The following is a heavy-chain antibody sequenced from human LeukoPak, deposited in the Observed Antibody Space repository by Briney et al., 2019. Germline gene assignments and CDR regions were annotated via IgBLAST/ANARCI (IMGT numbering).Heavy chain of an antibody. CDR3: ARDQYSSSWYDYYYYMDV. CDR2: ISAYNGNT. J-gene: IGHJ6*03. CDR1: GYTFISYG. Sequence: ASVKVSCKASGYTFISYGISWVRQAPGQGPEWMGWISAYNGNTNYAQKLQGRVTMTTDTSTSTAYMELRSLRSDDTAVYYCARDQYSSSWYDYYYYMDVWGKGTTVTVSS. D-gene: IGHD6-13*01. V-gene: IGHV1-18*01.